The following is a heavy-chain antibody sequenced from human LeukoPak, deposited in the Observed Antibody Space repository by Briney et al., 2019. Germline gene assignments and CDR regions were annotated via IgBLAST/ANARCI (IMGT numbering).Heavy chain of an antibody. J-gene: IGHJ6*02. CDR3: ARDGTAAGLYHYYYYGMDV. D-gene: IGHD6-13*01. Sequence: SQTLSLTCAISGDSVSSNSAAWNWIRQSPSRGLEWLGRTYYRSKWYNDYAVSVKSRITINPDTSKNQFSLQLNSVTPEDTAVYYCARDGTAAGLYHYYYYGMDVWGQGTTVTVSS. CDR1: GDSVSSNSAA. V-gene: IGHV6-1*01. CDR2: TYYRSKWYN.